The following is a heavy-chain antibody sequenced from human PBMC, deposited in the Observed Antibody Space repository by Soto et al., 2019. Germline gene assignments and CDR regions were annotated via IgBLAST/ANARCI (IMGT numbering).Heavy chain of an antibody. Sequence: GGSLRLSCAASGFTFSNYAMTWVRQAPGKGLEWVSGVTRGGSAYYADSVKGRFTISRDNSKNTVFLQMNSLGAEDTAIYYCSKDDCSICNGPAYNFDMDVWGQGTTVTVSS. CDR3: SKDDCSICNGPAYNFDMDV. CDR2: VTRGGSA. D-gene: IGHD2-15*01. V-gene: IGHV3-23*01. CDR1: GFTFSNYA. J-gene: IGHJ6*02.